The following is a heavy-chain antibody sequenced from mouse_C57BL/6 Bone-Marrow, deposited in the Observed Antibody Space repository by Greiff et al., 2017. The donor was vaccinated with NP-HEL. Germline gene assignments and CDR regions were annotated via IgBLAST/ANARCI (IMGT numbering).Heavy chain of an antibody. CDR2: IYPGDGDT. V-gene: IGHV1-80*01. CDR3: ARRIYYYGSSPFAY. Sequence: QVQLQQSGAELVKPGASVKISCKASGYAFSSYWMNWVKPRPGKGLEWIGQIYPGDGDTNYNGKFKGKATLTADKSSSTAYMQLSSLTSEDSAVYFCARRIYYYGSSPFAYWGQGTLVTVSA. D-gene: IGHD1-1*01. CDR1: GYAFSSYW. J-gene: IGHJ3*01.